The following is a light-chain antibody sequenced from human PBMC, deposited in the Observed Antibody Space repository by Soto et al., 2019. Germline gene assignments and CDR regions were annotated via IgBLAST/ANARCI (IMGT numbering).Light chain of an antibody. Sequence: EIVLTQSPGTLSLSPGERATLSCRASQSVSSSYLAWYQQKPGQAPRLLIYGASSRATGIPDRFSGSASGTDFLLTISRLEPEDFAVYYCQQYGSSPLTFGGGTKVEIK. CDR1: QSVSSSY. CDR2: GAS. J-gene: IGKJ4*01. CDR3: QQYGSSPLT. V-gene: IGKV3-20*01.